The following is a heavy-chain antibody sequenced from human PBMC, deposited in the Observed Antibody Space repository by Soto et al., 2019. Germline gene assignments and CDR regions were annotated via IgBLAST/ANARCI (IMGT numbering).Heavy chain of an antibody. Sequence: SETLSLTCTVSGGSISSSSYYWGWIRQPPGKGLEWIVSIYYSGCTYYNPSLKSRVTISVDTSKNQFSLKLSSVTAVDTAVYYCATVPAASYYYYMDVWGKGTTVTVSS. CDR1: GGSISSSSYY. D-gene: IGHD2-2*01. CDR3: ATVPAASYYYYMDV. J-gene: IGHJ6*03. CDR2: IYYSGCT. V-gene: IGHV4-39*01.